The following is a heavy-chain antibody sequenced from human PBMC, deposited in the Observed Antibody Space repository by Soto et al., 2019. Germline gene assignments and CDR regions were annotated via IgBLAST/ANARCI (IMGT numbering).Heavy chain of an antibody. CDR3: ARDSRLVRAGVVNRYYYYMDV. V-gene: IGHV3-74*01. CDR2: INSDGSST. CDR1: GFTFSSYW. D-gene: IGHD3-3*01. J-gene: IGHJ6*03. Sequence: EVQLVESGGGLVQPGGSLRLSCAASGFTFSSYWMHWVRQARGKGLVWVSRINSDGSSTSYADSVKGRFTISRDNAKNTLYLQMNSLRAEDTAVYYCARDSRLVRAGVVNRYYYYMDVWGKGTTVTVSS.